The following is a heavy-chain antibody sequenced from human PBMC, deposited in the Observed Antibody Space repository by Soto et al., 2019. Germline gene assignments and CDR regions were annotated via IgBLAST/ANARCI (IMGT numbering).Heavy chain of an antibody. CDR2: ISAYNGNT. CDR1: GYTFTSYG. Sequence: ASVKVSCKASGYTFTSYGISWVRQAPGQGLEWMGWISAYNGNTNYAQKLQGRVTMTTDTSTSTAYMELRSLRSDDTAVYYCARDPRYGSGSYSPLYYYYGMDVWGQGTTVTVSS. D-gene: IGHD3-10*01. V-gene: IGHV1-18*01. J-gene: IGHJ6*02. CDR3: ARDPRYGSGSYSPLYYYYGMDV.